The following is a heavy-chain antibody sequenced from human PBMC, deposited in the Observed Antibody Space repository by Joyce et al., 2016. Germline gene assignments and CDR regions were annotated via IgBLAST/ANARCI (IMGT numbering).Heavy chain of an antibody. CDR1: GFTFMTSS. D-gene: IGHD2-8*02. CDR2: ISVDSTYL. CDR3: ARGGLVYDYSMDV. J-gene: IGHJ6*02. V-gene: IGHV3-21*02. Sequence: EVQLVESGGGLVEPGGSLRISCAASGFTFMTSSRSWFRQAPGTGLEWCAAISVDSTYLFSADSLKGRFTVSRDNAKNSLYLQMNTLRAEDTAVFFCARGGLVYDYSMDVWGQGTTVTVSS.